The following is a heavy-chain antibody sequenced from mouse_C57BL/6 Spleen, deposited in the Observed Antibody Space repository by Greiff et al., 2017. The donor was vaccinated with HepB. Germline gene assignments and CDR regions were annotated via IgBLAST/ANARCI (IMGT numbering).Heavy chain of an antibody. Sequence: VQVVESGPELVKPGASVKISCKASGYAFSSSWMNWVKQRPGKGLEWIGRIYPGDGDTNYNGKFKGKATLTADKSSSTAYMQLSSLTSEDSAVYFCSFYYGSSYRYFDVWGTGTTVTVSS. J-gene: IGHJ1*03. CDR1: GYAFSSSW. V-gene: IGHV1-82*01. CDR3: SFYYGSSYRYFDV. CDR2: IYPGDGDT. D-gene: IGHD1-1*01.